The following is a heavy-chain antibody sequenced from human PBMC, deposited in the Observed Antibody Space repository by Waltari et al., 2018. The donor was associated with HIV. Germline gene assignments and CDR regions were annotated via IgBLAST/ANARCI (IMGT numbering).Heavy chain of an antibody. V-gene: IGHV1-46*03. D-gene: IGHD2-8*01. CDR1: GYTFTTYY. CDR3: ARGVRVLMVYAQEDWFDP. CDR2: INPSGGST. J-gene: IGHJ5*02. Sequence: QVQLVQSGAEVKKPGAYVKVSCKAAGYTFTTYYLHWVRKAPGQGLEWMRIINPSGGSTSYAEKFQGRVTMTRDTSTSTVYMERSSLRSEDTAVYYCARGVRVLMVYAQEDWFDPWGQGTLVTVSS.